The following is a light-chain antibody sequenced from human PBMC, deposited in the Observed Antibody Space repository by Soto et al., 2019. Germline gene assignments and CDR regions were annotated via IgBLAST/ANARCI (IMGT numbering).Light chain of an antibody. CDR3: MQTLQPPLT. Sequence: DIVMTQSPLSLPVTPGEPASISCRSSQGLLHSNGYNYLDWYLQKPGQSPQLLIYLGSNRASGVPDRFSGSGSGTDFTLKITRVEAEDVGLYYCMQTLQPPLTFGPGTRVHV. CDR2: LGS. V-gene: IGKV2-28*01. CDR1: QGLLHSNGYNY. J-gene: IGKJ3*01.